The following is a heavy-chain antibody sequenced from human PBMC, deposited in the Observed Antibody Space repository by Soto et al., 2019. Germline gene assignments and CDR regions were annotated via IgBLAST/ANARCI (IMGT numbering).Heavy chain of an antibody. V-gene: IGHV1-18*01. CDR1: GYTFTSFG. Sequence: QVQLVQSGAEVKKPGASVKVSCKASGYTFTSFGISWVRQAPGQGLEWLGWISAYNGNTNCAENLQGRVTMTTDTSTSTGDMELKSLRSHDAAVDYWVRDHRGGTDAFAIWGQGTMVRVPS. J-gene: IGHJ3*02. CDR3: VRDHRGGTDAFAI. CDR2: ISAYNGNT. D-gene: IGHD2-15*01.